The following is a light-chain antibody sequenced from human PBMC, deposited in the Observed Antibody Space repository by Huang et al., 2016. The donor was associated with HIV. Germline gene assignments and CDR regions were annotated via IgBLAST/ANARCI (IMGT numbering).Light chain of an antibody. J-gene: IGKJ4*01. CDR2: GAS. V-gene: IGKV3-15*01. CDR3: QPYNSWPLT. CDR1: QSVTSN. Sequence: EIVMTQSPATLSVSPGERATLSCRASQSVTSNLAWYQQRPGQAPRLLIYGASTRATGIPARFSGHRAGTEFTLTISGLQSEDFAVYYCQPYNSWPLTFGGGTNVEIK.